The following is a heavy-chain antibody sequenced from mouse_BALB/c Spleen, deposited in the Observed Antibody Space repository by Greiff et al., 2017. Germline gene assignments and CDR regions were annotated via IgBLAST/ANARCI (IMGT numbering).Heavy chain of an antibody. CDR2: VNPYNGGT. CDR3: ARPVAYYFDY. V-gene: IGHV1-19*01. D-gene: IGHD1-1*01. CDR1: GYTFTDYY. J-gene: IGHJ2*01. Sequence: EVKLQQSGPELVKPGASVKMSCKASGYTFTDYYMDWVKQSHGESFEWIGRVNPYNGGTSYNQKFKGKATLTVDKSSSTAYMELNSLTSEDSAVYYCARPVAYYFDYWGQGTTLTVSS.